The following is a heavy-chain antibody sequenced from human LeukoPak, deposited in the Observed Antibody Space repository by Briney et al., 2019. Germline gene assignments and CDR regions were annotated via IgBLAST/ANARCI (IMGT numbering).Heavy chain of an antibody. CDR3: ARGPYSSGWEDY. V-gene: IGHV1-2*02. CDR1: GYTFTSYG. J-gene: IGHJ4*02. D-gene: IGHD6-19*01. Sequence: ASVKVSCKASGYTFTSYGISWVRQAPGQGLEWMGWINPNSGGTNYAQKFQGRVTMTRDTSISTAYMELSRLRSDDTAVYYCARGPYSSGWEDYWGQGTLVTVSS. CDR2: INPNSGGT.